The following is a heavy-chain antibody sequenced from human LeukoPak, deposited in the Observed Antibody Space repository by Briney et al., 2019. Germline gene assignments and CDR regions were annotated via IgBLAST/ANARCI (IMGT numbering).Heavy chain of an antibody. CDR2: ISAYNGNT. J-gene: IGHJ4*02. CDR1: GYTFTSYG. Sequence: AAVKASCKASGYTFTSYGISWVRQPPGQGLEWMGWISAYNGNTNYAQKLQGRVTMTTDTSTSTAYMELRSLRSDDTAVYYCARTVTERGYSGYDPLYFDYWGQGTLVTVSS. D-gene: IGHD5-12*01. V-gene: IGHV1-18*01. CDR3: ARTVTERGYSGYDPLYFDY.